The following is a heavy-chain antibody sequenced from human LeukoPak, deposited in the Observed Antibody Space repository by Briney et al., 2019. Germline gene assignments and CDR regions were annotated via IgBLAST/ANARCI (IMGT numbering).Heavy chain of an antibody. CDR2: TYYSGDT. CDR3: ARETYYGSGSYGRAFDS. Sequence: SETLSLTCSVSGYFISSGYHWSWIRQPPGKGLEWIGYTYYSGDTNYNPSLKSRVTISVDTSKNQFSLKLSSVTAADTAVYYCARETYYGSGSYGRAFDSWGQGTMVTVSS. V-gene: IGHV4-61*01. CDR1: GYFISSGYH. J-gene: IGHJ3*02. D-gene: IGHD3-10*01.